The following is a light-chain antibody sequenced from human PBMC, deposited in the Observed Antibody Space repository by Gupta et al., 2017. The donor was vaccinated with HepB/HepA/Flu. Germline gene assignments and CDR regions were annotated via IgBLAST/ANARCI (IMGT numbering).Light chain of an antibody. CDR3: QQYNRYYTWK. J-gene: IGKJ1*01. Sequence: IQMTQSPSTLSASVGDRVTITCRASQSISSWLAWDQQKPGKAPKLLIYKASSLESGVPTRFSGSGSGTEFTLTISRLQPDDFATYYCQQYNRYYTWKFGQGTKVEIK. CDR1: QSISSW. V-gene: IGKV1-5*03. CDR2: KAS.